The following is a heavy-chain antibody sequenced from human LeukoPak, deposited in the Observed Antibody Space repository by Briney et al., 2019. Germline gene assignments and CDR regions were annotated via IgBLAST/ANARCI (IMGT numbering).Heavy chain of an antibody. D-gene: IGHD6-13*01. CDR1: GGTFSSYA. Sequence: SVKVSCTASGGTFSSYAISWVRQAPGQGLEWMGGIIPIFGTANYAQKFQGRVTITADEPTSTAYMELSSLRSEDTAVYYCAGSIAAAGGLGYWGQGTLVTVSS. V-gene: IGHV1-69*13. CDR2: IIPIFGTA. J-gene: IGHJ4*02. CDR3: AGSIAAAGGLGY.